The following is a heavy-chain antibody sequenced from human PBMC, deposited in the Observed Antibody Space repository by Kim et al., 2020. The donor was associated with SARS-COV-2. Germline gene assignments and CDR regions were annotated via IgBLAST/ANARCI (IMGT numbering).Heavy chain of an antibody. CDR2: ISYDGSNK. CDR3: ARDSFLRYFDWPTGYFDY. V-gene: IGHV3-30*04. Sequence: GGSLRLSCAASGFTFSSYAMHWVRQAPGKGLEWVAVISYDGSNKYYADSVKGRFTISRDNSKNTLYLQMNSLRAEDTAVYYCARDSFLRYFDWPTGYFDYWGQGTLVTVSS. J-gene: IGHJ4*02. CDR1: GFTFSSYA. D-gene: IGHD3-9*01.